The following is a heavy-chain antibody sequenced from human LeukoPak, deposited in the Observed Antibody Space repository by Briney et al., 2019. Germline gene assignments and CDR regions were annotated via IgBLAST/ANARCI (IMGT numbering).Heavy chain of an antibody. J-gene: IGHJ5*02. CDR1: GGSISSSSYY. V-gene: IGHV4-39*07. Sequence: SETLSLACTVSGGSISSSSYYWGWIRQPPGKGLEWLGSIYYSGSTYYNPSLKSRVTISVDTSKNQFSLKLSSVTAADTAVYYCAREGVGRNWFDPWGQGTLVTVSS. D-gene: IGHD2-15*01. CDR3: AREGVGRNWFDP. CDR2: IYYSGST.